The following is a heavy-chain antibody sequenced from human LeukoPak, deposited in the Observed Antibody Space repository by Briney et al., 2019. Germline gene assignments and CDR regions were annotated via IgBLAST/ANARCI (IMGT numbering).Heavy chain of an antibody. V-gene: IGHV3-9*01. Sequence: GGSLRLSCAASGFTFDDYAVHWVRQAPGKGLEWVSGISWNSGSIGYADSVKGRFTISRDNAKNSLYLQMNSLRAEDTALYYCAKGDYYDSSGAFDYWGQGTLVTVSS. D-gene: IGHD3-22*01. J-gene: IGHJ4*02. CDR1: GFTFDDYA. CDR3: AKGDYYDSSGAFDY. CDR2: ISWNSGSI.